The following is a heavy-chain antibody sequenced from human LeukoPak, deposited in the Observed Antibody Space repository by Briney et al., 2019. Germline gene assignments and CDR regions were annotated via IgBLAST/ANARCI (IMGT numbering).Heavy chain of an antibody. CDR3: ARQSSGSYYGDYFDY. CDR2: IYYGGST. V-gene: IGHV4-59*08. CDR1: GGSISSNY. J-gene: IGHJ4*02. D-gene: IGHD1-26*01. Sequence: SENLSLTSTVSGGSISSNYWSWIRQPPGKGLEWIGYIYYGGSTNYSTSLKGRVTLSVDTSKNQFSLKLSSVTAADTAVYYCARQSSGSYYGDYFDYWGQRTLVTVSS.